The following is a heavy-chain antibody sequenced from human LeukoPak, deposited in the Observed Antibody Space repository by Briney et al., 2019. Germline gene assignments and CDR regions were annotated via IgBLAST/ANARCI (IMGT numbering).Heavy chain of an antibody. D-gene: IGHD2-15*01. CDR2: INPNSGGT. V-gene: IGHV1-2*02. J-gene: IGHJ4*02. CDR3: AREDGGSCYNY. CDR1: GYTFTSYD. Sequence: ASVKVSCKASGYTFTSYDINWVRQAPGQGLEWMGWINPNSGGTNYAQKFQGRVTMTRDTSISTAYMELSRLRSDDTAVYYCAREDGGSCYNYWGQGTLVTVSS.